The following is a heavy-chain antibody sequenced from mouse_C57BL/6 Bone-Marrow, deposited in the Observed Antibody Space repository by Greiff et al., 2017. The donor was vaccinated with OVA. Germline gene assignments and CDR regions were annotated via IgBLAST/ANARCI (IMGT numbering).Heavy chain of an antibody. J-gene: IGHJ3*01. CDR2: IYPGSGNT. Sequence: QVQLQQSGAELVRPGASVKLSCKASGYTFTDYYINWVQQRPGQGLEWIAKIYPGSGNTYYNEKFKGKATLTADKSSSTAYMQLSSLTSEDSAVYFCARKYGSSSGGLDYWGQGTPVTVSA. CDR3: ARKYGSSSGGLDY. D-gene: IGHD1-1*01. V-gene: IGHV1-76*01. CDR1: GYTFTDYY.